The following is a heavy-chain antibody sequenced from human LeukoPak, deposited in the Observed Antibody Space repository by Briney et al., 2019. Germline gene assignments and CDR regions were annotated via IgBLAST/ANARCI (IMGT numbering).Heavy chain of an antibody. CDR3: ARSRYFDWLSSPYMDV. CDR2: ISSSSSTI. V-gene: IGHV3-48*01. D-gene: IGHD3-9*01. CDR1: GFTFSSYG. Sequence: PGGSLRLSCAASGFTFSSYGMHWVRQAPGKGLEWVSYISSSSSTIYYADSVKGRFTISRDNAKNSLYLQMNSLRAEDTAVYYCARSRYFDWLSSPYMDVWGKGTTVTVSS. J-gene: IGHJ6*03.